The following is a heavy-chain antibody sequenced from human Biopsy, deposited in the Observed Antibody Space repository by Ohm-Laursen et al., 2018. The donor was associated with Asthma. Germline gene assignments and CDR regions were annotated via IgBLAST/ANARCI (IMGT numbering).Heavy chain of an antibody. Sequence: SLRLSCTASGSTFSTSWMTWVRQAPGKGLEWVANIKEDGSEKNYVDSVKGRFTISRDNAKNSLYLQMQSLRPEDTAFYYCAKSADYYDSTDYLDFWGRGTLVTVSS. V-gene: IGHV3-7*05. J-gene: IGHJ4*01. CDR2: IKEDGSEK. CDR1: GSTFSTSW. D-gene: IGHD3-22*01. CDR3: AKSADYYDSTDYLDF.